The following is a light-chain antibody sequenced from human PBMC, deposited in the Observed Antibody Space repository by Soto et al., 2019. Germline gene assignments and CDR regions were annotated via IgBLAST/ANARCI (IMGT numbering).Light chain of an antibody. Sequence: QCLLTQPASVSGSPGQSITISCPGTSSDVGGYNYVSWYQQHPGKAPKLMIYDVSNRPSGVSNRFSGSKSGNTASLTISGLQAEDEADYYCSSYTSSSSYVFGTGTKVTVL. CDR1: SSDVGGYNY. V-gene: IGLV2-14*01. CDR3: SSYTSSSSYV. J-gene: IGLJ1*01. CDR2: DVS.